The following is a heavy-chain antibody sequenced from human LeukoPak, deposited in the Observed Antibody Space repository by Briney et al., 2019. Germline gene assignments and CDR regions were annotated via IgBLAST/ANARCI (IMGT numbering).Heavy chain of an antibody. Sequence: GGSLRLSCAASGFTFSSYAMSWVRQAPGKGLEWVSAISGSGGSTYYADSVKGRFTISRDNSKNTLYLQMNSLRAEDTAVYYCAKGDCSGGSCYNFDYWGQGTLVTVSS. D-gene: IGHD2-15*01. CDR1: GFTFSSYA. V-gene: IGHV3-23*01. CDR2: ISGSGGST. J-gene: IGHJ4*02. CDR3: AKGDCSGGSCYNFDY.